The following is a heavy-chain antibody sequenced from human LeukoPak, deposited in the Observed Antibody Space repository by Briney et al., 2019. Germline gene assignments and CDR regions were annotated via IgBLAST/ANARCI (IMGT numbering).Heavy chain of an antibody. V-gene: IGHV4-34*01. CDR1: GGSFSGYY. CDR3: ARDLSYGLPDAFDI. CDR2: INHSGST. D-gene: IGHD5-18*01. Sequence: SETLSLTCAVYGGSFSGYYWSWIRQPPGKGLEWIGEINHSGSTNYNPSLKSRVTISVDTSKNQFSLKLSSVTAADTAVYYCARDLSYGLPDAFDIWGQGTMVTVSS. J-gene: IGHJ3*02.